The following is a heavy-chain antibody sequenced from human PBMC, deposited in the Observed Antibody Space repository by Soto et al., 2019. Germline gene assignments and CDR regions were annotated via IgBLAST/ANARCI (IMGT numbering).Heavy chain of an antibody. D-gene: IGHD1-26*01. V-gene: IGHV5-51*03. J-gene: IGHJ4*02. CDR2: IYPGDSDT. Sequence: EVQLVQSGAEIKKPGESLKISCKGSGYIFTTYWIGWVRQMPGKGLEWMAIIYPGDSDTRYSPSFQGQVTISADKSISTAYLQWSSLKASDTAIYYCARSLGSYRRDFDYWGQGTLVTVSS. CDR1: GYIFTTYW. CDR3: ARSLGSYRRDFDY.